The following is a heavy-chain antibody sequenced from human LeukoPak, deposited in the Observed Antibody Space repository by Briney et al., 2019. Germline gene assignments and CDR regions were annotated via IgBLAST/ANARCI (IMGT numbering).Heavy chain of an antibody. CDR2: ISSSSSYT. Sequence: PGGSLRLSCAASGFTFSDYYMSWIRQAPGQGLEWVSYISSSSSYTNYADSVKGRFTISRDNAKNSLYLQMNSLRAEDTAVYYCARSPRGITMIVVVITTWFDYWGQGTLVTVSS. CDR3: ARSPRGITMIVVVITTWFDY. D-gene: IGHD3-22*01. V-gene: IGHV3-11*03. J-gene: IGHJ4*02. CDR1: GFTFSDYY.